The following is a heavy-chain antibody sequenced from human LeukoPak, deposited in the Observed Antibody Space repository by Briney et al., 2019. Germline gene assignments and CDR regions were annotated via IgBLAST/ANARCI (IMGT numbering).Heavy chain of an antibody. Sequence: KSGGSLRLSCAASGFTFSTFWMHWVRQTPGKGLVWVSRISSDGSTTHYADSVKGRFTISRDNAKNTLFLHMNSLRAEDTAVYYCNVRWGPNSDYWGQETLVTVSS. D-gene: IGHD7-27*01. J-gene: IGHJ4*02. CDR2: ISSDGSTT. CDR1: GFTFSTFW. CDR3: NVRWGPNSDY. V-gene: IGHV3-74*01.